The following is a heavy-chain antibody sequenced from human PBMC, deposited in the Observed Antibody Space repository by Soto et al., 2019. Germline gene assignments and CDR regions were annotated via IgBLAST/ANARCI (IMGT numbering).Heavy chain of an antibody. CDR1: GFTFSSYG. Sequence: PGGSLRLSCAASGFTFSSYGMHWVRQAPGKGLEWVAVISYDGSNKYYADSVKGRFTISRDNSKNTLYLQMNSLRAEDTAVYYCAKFMVRGVIITYIRGPIDYWGQGTLVTVSS. D-gene: IGHD3-10*01. V-gene: IGHV3-30*18. J-gene: IGHJ4*02. CDR2: ISYDGSNK. CDR3: AKFMVRGVIITYIRGPIDY.